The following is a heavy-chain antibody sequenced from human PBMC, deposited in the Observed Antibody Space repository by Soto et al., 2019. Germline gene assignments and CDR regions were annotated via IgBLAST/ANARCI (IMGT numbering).Heavy chain of an antibody. D-gene: IGHD2-15*01. CDR1: GFTFRDHG. V-gene: IGHV3-49*04. CDR2: IRSNRFGATS. CDR3: GRSPRHCSGGGCYSIDF. Sequence: EVQMVESGGGLVQPGRSLRLSCTGSGFTFRDHGLTWVRQAPGKGLEWLGFIRSNRFGATSEVAASVKGRFYISRDDSNPGAYLQLNNLQSEDTAVYYCGRSPRHCSGGGCYSIDFWCRGTLVTVSS. J-gene: IGHJ4*02.